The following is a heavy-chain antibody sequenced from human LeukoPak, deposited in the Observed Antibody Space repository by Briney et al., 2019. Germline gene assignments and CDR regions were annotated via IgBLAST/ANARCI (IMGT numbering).Heavy chain of an antibody. J-gene: IGHJ4*02. CDR2: ISYDGSNK. CDR3: ARDQRSSVDY. V-gene: IGHV3-30*03. CDR1: GFTFSSYG. Sequence: GGSLRLSCAASGFTFSSYGMHWVRQAPGKGLEWVAVISYDGSNKYYVDSVKGRFTISRDNAKNSLYLQMNSLRAEDTAVYYCARDQRSSVDYWGQGTLVTVSS. D-gene: IGHD6-25*01.